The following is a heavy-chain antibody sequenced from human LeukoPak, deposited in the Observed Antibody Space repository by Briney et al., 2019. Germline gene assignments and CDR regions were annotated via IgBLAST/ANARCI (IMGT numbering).Heavy chain of an antibody. Sequence: GGSLRLSCAATGFTFRVYSMNWVRQAPGKGLEWILYIRSSDNTILYADSMKGRFTISTDNAKNSLYLQMNSLRDEDTAVYYCARDRDWAFDYWGQGTLVTVSS. J-gene: IGHJ4*02. D-gene: IGHD3-9*01. CDR3: ARDRDWAFDY. V-gene: IGHV3-48*02. CDR1: GFTFRVYS. CDR2: IRSSDNTI.